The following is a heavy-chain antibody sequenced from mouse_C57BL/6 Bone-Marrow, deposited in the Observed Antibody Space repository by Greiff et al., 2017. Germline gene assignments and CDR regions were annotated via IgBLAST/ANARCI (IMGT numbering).Heavy chain of an antibody. D-gene: IGHD3-3*01. CDR3: ARWGLVYAMDY. Sequence: VQLKESGPGLAKPSQSLSLTCSVTGYSITSDYLNWIRKFPGNKLEYMGYISYSGSTHYNPSLKSRISIIRDTSKNQYCLQLKSVTTEDTATYYGARWGLVYAMDYWGQGTSVTVSS. CDR1: GYSITSDY. J-gene: IGHJ4*01. V-gene: IGHV3-8*01. CDR2: ISYSGST.